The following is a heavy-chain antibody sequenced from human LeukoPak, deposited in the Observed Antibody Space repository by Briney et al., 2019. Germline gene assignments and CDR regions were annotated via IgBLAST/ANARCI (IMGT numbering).Heavy chain of an antibody. D-gene: IGHD3-16*01. CDR3: SRDGGEGGNSAFDI. Sequence: GGSRRLSCAASGFTFSDYILDWVRQAPGKRLEWVGRIRRGANSYTTEYAASVKGRFTISRDDSKNSLYLHMNSLKTKDTAVYHCSRDGGEGGNSAFDIWGQGTMVTVSS. CDR2: IRRGANSYTT. V-gene: IGHV3-72*01. CDR1: GFTFSDYI. J-gene: IGHJ3*02.